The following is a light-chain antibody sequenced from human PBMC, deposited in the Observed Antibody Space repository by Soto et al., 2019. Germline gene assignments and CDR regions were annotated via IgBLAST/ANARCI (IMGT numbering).Light chain of an antibody. CDR2: GAS. J-gene: IGKJ1*01. CDR3: QQNGSSGT. V-gene: IGKV3-20*01. CDR1: QSVSNDY. Sequence: EIVLTQSPGPLSLSPCERATLSGMSSQSVSNDYLAWYQQTPGQAPRLLIDGASNRATGIPDRFSGSGAGTDFTLTISIQEHEDFAVYYFQQNGSSGTFGQGTKVDIK.